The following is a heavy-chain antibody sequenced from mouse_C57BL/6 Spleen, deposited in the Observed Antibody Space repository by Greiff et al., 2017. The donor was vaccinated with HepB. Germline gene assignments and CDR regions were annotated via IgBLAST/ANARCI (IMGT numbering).Heavy chain of an antibody. D-gene: IGHD1-1*01. V-gene: IGHV1-22*01. CDR3: ARSGYYYGSSYGFAY. CDR2: INPNNGGT. J-gene: IGHJ3*01. CDR1: GYTFTDYN. Sequence: VQLQQSGPELVKPGASVKMSCKASGYTFTDYNMHWVKQSHGKSLEWIGYINPNNGGTSYNQKFKGKATLTVNKSSSTAYMELRSLTSEDSAVYYCARSGYYYGSSYGFAYWGQGTLVTVSA.